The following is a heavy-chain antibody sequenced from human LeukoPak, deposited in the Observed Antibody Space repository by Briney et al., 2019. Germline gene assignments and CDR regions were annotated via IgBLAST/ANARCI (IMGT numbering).Heavy chain of an antibody. CDR1: GYTFTGYY. Sequence: GASVKVSCKASGYTFTGYYLNWVRQAPGQGLEWMGRINPNSGGTNSGQKFQGRVTMTRDTSISTAYLELSSLTFDDTAVYYCARDWGSIKVIADYWGQGTLVTVSS. CDR3: ARDWGSIKVIADY. D-gene: IGHD7-27*01. CDR2: INPNSGGT. V-gene: IGHV1-2*02. J-gene: IGHJ4*02.